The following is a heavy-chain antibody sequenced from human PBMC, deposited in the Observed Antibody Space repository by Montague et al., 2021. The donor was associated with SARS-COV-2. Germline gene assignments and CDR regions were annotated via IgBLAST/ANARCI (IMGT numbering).Heavy chain of an antibody. D-gene: IGHD3-22*01. CDR1: GGSFRDYF. J-gene: IGHJ4*02. V-gene: IGHV4-34*01. CDR3: ARGRQHFNMIVVVMTGGEYYFDY. Sequence: SETLSLTCAVYGGSFRDYFWTWIRQPPGRGLEWIGEINPRGTSNYNPSLKSRVSISVATSKNQFSLYLGSVTAADTAVYYCARGRQHFNMIVVVMTGGEYYFDYWGQGTLVTVSS. CDR2: INPRGTS.